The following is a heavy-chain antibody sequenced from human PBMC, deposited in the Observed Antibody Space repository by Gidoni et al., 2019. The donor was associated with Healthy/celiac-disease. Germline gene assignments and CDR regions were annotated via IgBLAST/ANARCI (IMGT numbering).Heavy chain of an antibody. D-gene: IGHD2-15*01. Sequence: QLVQSGAEVKKPGSSVKVSCKASGGTFSSYAISWVRQAPGQGLEWMGRIIPILGIANYAQKFQGRVTITADKSTSTAYMELSSLRSEDTAVYYCAATYCSGGSCYYFDYWGQGTLVTVS. V-gene: IGHV1-69*04. CDR1: GGTFSSYA. J-gene: IGHJ4*02. CDR3: AATYCSGGSCYYFDY. CDR2: IIPILGIA.